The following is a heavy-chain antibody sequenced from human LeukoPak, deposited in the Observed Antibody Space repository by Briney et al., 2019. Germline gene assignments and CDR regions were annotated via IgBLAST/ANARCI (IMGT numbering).Heavy chain of an antibody. D-gene: IGHD1-26*01. CDR3: ARDRGVGGSYRYYYYMDV. J-gene: IGHJ6*03. CDR1: GGSISSGSYY. V-gene: IGHV4-61*02. Sequence: PSQTLSLTCTVSGGSISSGSYYWSSIRQPAGKGLEWFGRIYTSGSTNYNPSLKSRVTLSVDTSKNQFSLKLSSVTAADTAVYYCARDRGVGGSYRYYYYMDVWGKGTTVTVSS. CDR2: IYTSGST.